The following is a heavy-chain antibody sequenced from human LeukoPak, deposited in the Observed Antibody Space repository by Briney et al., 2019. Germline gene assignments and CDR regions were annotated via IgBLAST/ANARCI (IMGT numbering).Heavy chain of an antibody. J-gene: IGHJ4*02. V-gene: IGHV4-34*01. CDR3: ARHWYYYDSSGYYDY. D-gene: IGHD3-22*01. CDR1: GGSFSGYC. CDR2: INHSGST. Sequence: SETLSLTCAVYGGSFSGYCWSWIRQPPGKGLEWIGEINHSGSTNYNPSLKSRVTISVDTSKNQFSLKLSSVTAADTAVYYCARHWYYYDSSGYYDYWGQGTLVTVSS.